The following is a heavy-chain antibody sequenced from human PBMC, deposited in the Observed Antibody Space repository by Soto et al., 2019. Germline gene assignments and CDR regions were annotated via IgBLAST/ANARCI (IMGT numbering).Heavy chain of an antibody. CDR2: MNPTSGST. J-gene: IGHJ2*01. CDR1: GYSFTSYD. V-gene: IGHV1-8*01. Sequence: QVQLVQSGAEVKKPGASVKVSCMASGYSFTSYDINWVRQATGQGLEWMGWMNPTSGSTGYAQKFQDRITMTRNTSISTAYMELSSLRSEDTAVYYCARFYGDMGWWYFDLWGRGTLVIVSS. D-gene: IGHD4-17*01. CDR3: ARFYGDMGWWYFDL.